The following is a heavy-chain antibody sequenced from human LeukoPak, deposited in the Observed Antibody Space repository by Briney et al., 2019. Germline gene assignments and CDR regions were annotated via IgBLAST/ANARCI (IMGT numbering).Heavy chain of an antibody. CDR2: ISSSSGYI. D-gene: IGHD1-26*01. V-gene: IGHV3-21*01. CDR3: ARVPSQWEPVADP. J-gene: IGHJ5*02. Sequence: GGSLRLSCAASGFNFSGYSMNWVRQAPGKGLEWVSSISSSSGYIYYADSVKGRFTISRDNAKNSLYLQMNSLRAEDTAVYYCARVPSQWEPVADPWGQGTLVTVSS. CDR1: GFNFSGYS.